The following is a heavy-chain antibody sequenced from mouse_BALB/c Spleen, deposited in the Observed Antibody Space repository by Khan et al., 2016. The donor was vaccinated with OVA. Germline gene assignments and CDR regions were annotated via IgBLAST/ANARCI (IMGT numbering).Heavy chain of an antibody. CDR2: INPSNGGA. J-gene: IGHJ3*01. D-gene: IGHD2-1*01. CDR1: GYTFTSYY. CDR3: ARSGYGNPCAY. V-gene: IGHV1S81*02. Sequence: QVQLQQSGAELVKPGASVKISCKASGYTFTSYYMYWVKQRPGQGLEWIGGINPSNGGAHFNEKFKNKATLTVDKSSSTAYKQLSSLTSEDSAVYYCARSGYGNPCAYWGQGTLVTVSA.